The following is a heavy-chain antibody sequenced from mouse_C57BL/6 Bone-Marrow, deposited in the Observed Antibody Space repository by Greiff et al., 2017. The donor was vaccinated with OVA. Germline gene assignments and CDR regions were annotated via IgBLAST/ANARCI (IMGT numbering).Heavy chain of an antibody. CDR1: GFTFSDYG. V-gene: IGHV5-17*01. D-gene: IGHD2-4*01. CDR2: ISSGSSTI. CDR3: ARGLRPYYYAMDY. J-gene: IGHJ4*01. Sequence: EVKLVESGGGLVKPGGSLKLSCAASGFTFSDYGMHWVRQAPEKGLEWVAYISSGSSTIYYADTVKGRFTISRDNAKNTLFLQMTSLRSEDTARYYCARGLRPYYYAMDYWGQGTSVTVSS.